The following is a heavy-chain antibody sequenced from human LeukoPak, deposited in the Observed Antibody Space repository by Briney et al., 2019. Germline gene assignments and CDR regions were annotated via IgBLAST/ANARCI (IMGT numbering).Heavy chain of an antibody. D-gene: IGHD3/OR15-3a*01. J-gene: IGHJ4*02. Sequence: SETLSLTCTVSGGSISSYYWSWIRQPPGKGLEWIGYIYYSGSTNYNPSLKSRVTISVDTSKNRFSLKLSSVTAADTAVYYCARGQSWTGYPYYFDYWGQGTLVTVSS. CDR3: ARGQSWTGYPYYFDY. V-gene: IGHV4-59*01. CDR1: GGSISSYY. CDR2: IYYSGST.